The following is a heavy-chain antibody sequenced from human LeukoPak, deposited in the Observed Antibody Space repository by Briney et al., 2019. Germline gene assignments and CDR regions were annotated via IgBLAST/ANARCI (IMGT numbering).Heavy chain of an antibody. CDR2: VYYTGNT. CDR3: ARLKGSGKWFDP. J-gene: IGHJ5*02. Sequence: ASETLSRTCTVSGGSISPYYWSWIRQPPGKGLEWIGYVYYTGNTDYNPSLKSRVTISVDTSKNQFSLKLSSVTAADTAVYYCARLKGSGKWFDPWGQGTLVTVSS. V-gene: IGHV4-59*01. CDR1: GGSISPYY. D-gene: IGHD3-10*01.